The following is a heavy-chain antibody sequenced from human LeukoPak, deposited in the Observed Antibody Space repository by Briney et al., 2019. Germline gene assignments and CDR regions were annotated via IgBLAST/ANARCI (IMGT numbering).Heavy chain of an antibody. Sequence: SQTLSLTCAISGDSVSRNTAGWNWIRQSPSRGLEWLGRTYYRSKWYNDYAVSVKSRITINPDTSKNQFSLQLNSVTPEDTAVYYCARGFWSSSWFGFDYWGQGTLVTVSS. D-gene: IGHD6-13*01. CDR1: GDSVSRNTAG. CDR3: ARGFWSSSWFGFDY. J-gene: IGHJ4*02. V-gene: IGHV6-1*01. CDR2: TYYRSKWYN.